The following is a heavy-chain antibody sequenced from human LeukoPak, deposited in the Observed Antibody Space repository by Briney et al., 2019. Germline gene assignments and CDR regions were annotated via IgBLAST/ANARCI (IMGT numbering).Heavy chain of an antibody. CDR3: ARTGDSGWFDY. J-gene: IGHJ4*02. CDR2: ISAYNGNT. D-gene: IGHD5-12*01. V-gene: IGHV1-18*01. CDR1: GYTFTSYG. Sequence: ASVKVSCKASGYTFTSYGISWVRQAPGQGLEWMGWISAYNGNTNYAQKLQGRVTMTTDTSTSTVYMELSSLRSEDTAVYYCARTGDSGWFDYWGQGTLVTVSS.